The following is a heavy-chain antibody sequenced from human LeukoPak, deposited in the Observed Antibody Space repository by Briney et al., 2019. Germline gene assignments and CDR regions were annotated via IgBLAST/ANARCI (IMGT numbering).Heavy chain of an antibody. V-gene: IGHV1-8*01. CDR2: MNPNSGNT. Sequence: SVKVSCKASGYTFTSYDINWVRQATGQGLEWMGWMNPNSGNTGYAQKFQGRVTMTRNTSISTAYMELSSLRSEDTAVYYCARGPGENSYDFWSGYFSGARSNYYYGMDVWGQGTTVTVSS. D-gene: IGHD3-3*01. CDR1: GYTFTSYD. CDR3: ARGPGENSYDFWSGYFSGARSNYYYGMDV. J-gene: IGHJ6*02.